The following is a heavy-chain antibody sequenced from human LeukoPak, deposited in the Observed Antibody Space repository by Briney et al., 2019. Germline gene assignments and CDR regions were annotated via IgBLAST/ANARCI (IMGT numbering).Heavy chain of an antibody. V-gene: IGHV3-64*04. J-gene: IGHJ4*02. CDR1: GFTFSSYA. Sequence: GGSLRLSCSASGFTFSSYAMHWVRQAPGKGLEYVSAISINGGSTYYANSVKGRFTISRDNSKSTLYLQMNSLRAEDTALYYCARKYYFDYWGQGTLVTVSS. CDR3: ARKYYFDY. CDR2: ISINGGST.